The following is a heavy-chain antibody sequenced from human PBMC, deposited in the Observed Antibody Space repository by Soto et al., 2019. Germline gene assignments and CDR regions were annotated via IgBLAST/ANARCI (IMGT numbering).Heavy chain of an antibody. CDR3: ASTGYDFWSGYLPQGYYYYYMDV. J-gene: IGHJ6*03. CDR2: IYYSGST. Sequence: SETLSLTCTVSGGSISSYYWSWIRQPPGKGLEWIGYIYYSGSTNYNPSLKSRVTISVDTSKNQFSLKLSSVTAADTAVYYCASTGYDFWSGYLPQGYYYYYMDVWGKGTTVTVSS. CDR1: GGSISSYY. D-gene: IGHD3-3*01. V-gene: IGHV4-59*08.